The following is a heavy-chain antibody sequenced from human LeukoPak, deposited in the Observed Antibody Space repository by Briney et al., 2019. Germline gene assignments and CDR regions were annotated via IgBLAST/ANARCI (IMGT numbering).Heavy chain of an antibody. J-gene: IGHJ4*02. CDR2: INHSGST. Sequence: SETLSLTCAVYGGSFSGYYWSWIRQPPGKGLEWMGEINHSGSTNYNPSLKRRVTISVDTSKNQFSLKLSSVTAADTAVYYCAVGYCSGGSCPQHFDYWGQGTLVTVSS. CDR1: GGSFSGYY. V-gene: IGHV4-34*01. D-gene: IGHD2-15*01. CDR3: AVGYCSGGSCPQHFDY.